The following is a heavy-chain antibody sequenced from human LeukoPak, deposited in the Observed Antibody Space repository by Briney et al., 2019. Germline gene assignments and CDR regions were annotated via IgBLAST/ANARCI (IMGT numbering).Heavy chain of an antibody. V-gene: IGHV4-59*08. CDR2: IYYSGST. CDR1: GGSISSYY. J-gene: IGHJ4*02. CDR3: ARHRKATPTFDY. Sequence: SETLSLTCTVSGGSISSYYWSWIRQPPGKGLEWIGYIYYSGSTNYNPSLESRVTISVDTSKNQFSLKLSSVTAADTAVYYCARHRKATPTFDYWGQGTLVTVSS. D-gene: IGHD5-12*01.